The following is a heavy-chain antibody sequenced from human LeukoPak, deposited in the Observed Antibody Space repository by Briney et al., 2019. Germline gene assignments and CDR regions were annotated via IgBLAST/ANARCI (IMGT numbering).Heavy chain of an antibody. V-gene: IGHV4-59*01. CDR3: ARSGADTAMVHY. D-gene: IGHD5-18*01. CDR2: IYYSGST. J-gene: IGHJ4*02. Sequence: SETLSLTSTVSGGSLSSYYWSWIRQPPGKGLEWIGYIYYSGSTNYNPSLKSRVTISVDTSKNQFSLKLSSVTAADTAVYYCARSGADTAMVHYWGQGTLVTVSS. CDR1: GGSLSSYY.